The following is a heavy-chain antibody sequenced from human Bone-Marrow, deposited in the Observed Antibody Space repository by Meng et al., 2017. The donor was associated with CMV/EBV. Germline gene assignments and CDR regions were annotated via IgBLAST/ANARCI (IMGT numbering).Heavy chain of an antibody. V-gene: IGHV3-30-3*01. J-gene: IGHJ6*02. Sequence: GESLKISCAASGFTFSSYAMHWVRQAPGKGLEWVAVISYDGGNKYYADSVKGRFTISRDNSKNTLYLQMNSLRAEDTAVYYCARDRMTGAYYYGMDVWGQGTTVTV. CDR2: ISYDGGNK. CDR3: ARDRMTGAYYYGMDV. D-gene: IGHD2-15*01. CDR1: GFTFSSYA.